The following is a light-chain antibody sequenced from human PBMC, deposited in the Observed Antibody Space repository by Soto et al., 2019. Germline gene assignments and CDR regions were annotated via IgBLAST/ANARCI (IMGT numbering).Light chain of an antibody. CDR2: GAS. CDR1: QSVTSNS. J-gene: IGKJ5*01. CDR3: QQRSNWIT. V-gene: IGKV3D-20*02. Sequence: EIVLTQSPGTLSLSLGERATLSCRASQSVTSNSLSWYQQKPGQAPRLLIYGASTRVTGIPDRFSGSGSGTDFTLTISSLEPEDFAVYYCQQRSNWITFGQGTRL.